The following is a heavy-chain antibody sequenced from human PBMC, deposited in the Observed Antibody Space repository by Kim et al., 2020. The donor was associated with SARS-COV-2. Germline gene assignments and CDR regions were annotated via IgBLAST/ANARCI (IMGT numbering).Heavy chain of an antibody. CDR3: ARGRYGAYFDY. CDR2: FDHSGYI. J-gene: IGHJ4*02. V-gene: IGHV4-59*13. D-gene: IGHD3-10*01. Sequence: SETLSLTCAVSGDSISTYYWSWIRQSPGKTLEWIAYFDHSGYIEYYPSLKSRVTISLDSSKNQLSLDLKSVTAADTAVYYCARGRYGAYFDYWGQGTLVTVSS. CDR1: GDSISTYY.